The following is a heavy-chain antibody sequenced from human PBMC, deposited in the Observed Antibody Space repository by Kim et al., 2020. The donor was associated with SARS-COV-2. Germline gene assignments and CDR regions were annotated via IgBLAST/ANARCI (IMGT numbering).Heavy chain of an antibody. CDR1: GYTFTGYY. Sequence: ASVKVSCKASGYTFTGYYMHWVRQAPGQGLEWMGWINPNSGGTNYAQKFQGRVTMTRDTSISTAYMELSRLRSDDTAVYYCAGGKRTYSSSPIVLRDPYFDYWGQGTLVTVSS. J-gene: IGHJ4*02. CDR2: INPNSGGT. CDR3: AGGKRTYSSSPIVLRDPYFDY. D-gene: IGHD6-6*01. V-gene: IGHV1-2*02.